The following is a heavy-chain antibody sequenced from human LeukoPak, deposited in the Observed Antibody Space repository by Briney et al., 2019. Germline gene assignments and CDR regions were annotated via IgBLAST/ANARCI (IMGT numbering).Heavy chain of an antibody. CDR1: GGSISSGGYS. CDR3: ARVRFASYSSGYFDY. D-gene: IGHD6-19*01. J-gene: IGHJ4*02. CDR2: IYHSGST. Sequence: PSQTLSLTCAVSGGSISSGGYSWSWIRQPPGKGLEWIGYIYHSGSTYYNPSLKSRVTISVDRSKNQFSLKLSSVTAADTAVYYCARVRFASYSSGYFDYWGQGTLVTVSS. V-gene: IGHV4-30-2*01.